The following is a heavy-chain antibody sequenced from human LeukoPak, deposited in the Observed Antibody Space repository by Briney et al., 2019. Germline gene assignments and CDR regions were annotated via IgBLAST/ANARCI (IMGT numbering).Heavy chain of an antibody. Sequence: PGGSLRLSCAASGFTFSSYGMHWVRQAPGKGLEWVAVISYDGSNKYYADSVKGRFTISRDNSKNTLYLQMNSLRAEDTAVYYCAKEGLSGFFTLDYRGQGTLVTVSS. CDR3: AKEGLSGFFTLDY. D-gene: IGHD5-12*01. V-gene: IGHV3-30*18. CDR2: ISYDGSNK. J-gene: IGHJ4*02. CDR1: GFTFSSYG.